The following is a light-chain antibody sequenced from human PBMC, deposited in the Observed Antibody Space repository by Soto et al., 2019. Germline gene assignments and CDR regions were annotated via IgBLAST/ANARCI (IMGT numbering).Light chain of an antibody. V-gene: IGKV3D-20*02. J-gene: IGKJ4*01. CDR3: QQRSNWPPLT. Sequence: EIVLTQSPGTLSLSPGERATLSCRASQSVNSSYLAWYQQKPGQAPRLLIYSASSRATGIPNRFSGSGSGTDFTLTISRLEPEDFAVYYCQQRSNWPPLTFGGGTKVEIK. CDR1: QSVNSSY. CDR2: SAS.